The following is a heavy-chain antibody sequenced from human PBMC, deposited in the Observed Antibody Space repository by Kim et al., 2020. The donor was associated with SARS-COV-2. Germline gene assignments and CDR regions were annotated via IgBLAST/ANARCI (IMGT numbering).Heavy chain of an antibody. D-gene: IGHD6-13*01. CDR2: P. V-gene: IGHV7-4-1*02. CDR3: ASVIAAAGFDY. J-gene: IGHJ4*02. Sequence: PTYAKGFTGRFVFSLDTSVSTAYLQISSLKAEDTAVYYCASVIAAAGFDYWGQGTLVTVSS.